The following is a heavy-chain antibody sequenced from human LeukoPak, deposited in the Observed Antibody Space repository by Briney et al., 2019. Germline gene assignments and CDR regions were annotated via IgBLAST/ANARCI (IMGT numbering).Heavy chain of an antibody. V-gene: IGHV6-1*01. CDR1: GDSVSSKNGA. D-gene: IGHD6-19*01. CDR2: TYYRSKWYD. CDR3: ARDLGTSGWYTFDF. J-gene: IGHJ5*01. Sequence: SQTLSLTCAISGDSVSSKNGAWNWIRQSPTRGLEWLGRTYYRSKWYDEYADSVKGRVTISPDTSKNQFSLHVYSVTPEDTAVYYCARDLGTSGWYTFDFWGQGTLVTVSS.